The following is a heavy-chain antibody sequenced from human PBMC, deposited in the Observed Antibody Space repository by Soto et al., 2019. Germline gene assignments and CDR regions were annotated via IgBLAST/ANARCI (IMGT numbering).Heavy chain of an antibody. V-gene: IGHV1-69*06. CDR1: GGTFSSYA. J-gene: IGHJ5*02. Sequence: ASVKVSGKASGGTFSSYAISWVRQAPGQGLEWMGGIIPIFGTANYAQKFQGRVTITADKSTSTAYMELSSLRSEDTAVYYCARKGAVAGTLGWFDPWGQGTLVTVSS. CDR2: IIPIFGTA. D-gene: IGHD6-19*01. CDR3: ARKGAVAGTLGWFDP.